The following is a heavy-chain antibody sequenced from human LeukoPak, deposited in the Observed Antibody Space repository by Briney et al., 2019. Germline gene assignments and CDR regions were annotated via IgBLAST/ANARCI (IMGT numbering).Heavy chain of an antibody. CDR2: IKEDGSEK. Sequence: GRCLRLSCAASGLSLSGSWMTSVRQVRGKGLEWVASIKEDGSEKYYVDSVRDRFTISRDNAKNSLSLQMNSLRAEDTSIYFCARGLTALYWGQGTLVTVSS. CDR1: GLSLSGSW. V-gene: IGHV3-7*01. J-gene: IGHJ4*02. CDR3: ARGLTALY.